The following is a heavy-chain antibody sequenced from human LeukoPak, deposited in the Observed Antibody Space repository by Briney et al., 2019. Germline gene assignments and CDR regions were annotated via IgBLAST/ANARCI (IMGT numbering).Heavy chain of an antibody. CDR2: INPNSGGT. J-gene: IGHJ4*02. D-gene: IGHD4-17*01. Sequence: ASVKVSCKSSGYTFTGYYMHWVRQAPGQGLQWMGWINPNSGGTNYAQKFQGRVTMTRDTSISTAYMELSRLRSDDTAVYYCARDPGDYGDPIDYWGQGTLVTSPQ. CDR1: GYTFTGYY. CDR3: ARDPGDYGDPIDY. V-gene: IGHV1-2*02.